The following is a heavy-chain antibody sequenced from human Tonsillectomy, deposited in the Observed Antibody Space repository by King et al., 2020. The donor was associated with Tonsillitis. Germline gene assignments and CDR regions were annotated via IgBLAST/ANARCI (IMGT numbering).Heavy chain of an antibody. V-gene: IGHV3-30*02. J-gene: IGHJ6*02. CDR1: GFTFSRYG. Sequence: QVQLVESGGGVVQPGGSLRLSCAASGFTFSRYGMHWVRQAPGKGLEWVAFIRYDGSNKYYADSVKGRFTVSRDNSKNTLYLQMNSLRAEDTAVYYCAKVVAGTYYDMDVWGQGTTLTVSS. D-gene: IGHD6-19*01. CDR3: AKVVAGTYYDMDV. CDR2: IRYDGSNK.